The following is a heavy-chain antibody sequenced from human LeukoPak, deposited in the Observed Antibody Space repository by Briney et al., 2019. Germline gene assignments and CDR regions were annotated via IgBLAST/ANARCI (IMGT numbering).Heavy chain of an antibody. CDR3: AREGGIAAAGTNY. D-gene: IGHD6-13*01. Sequence: GGSLRLSCAASGFTFSRYWMSWVRQAPGKGLEWVANIKQDGSDKYYVDSVKGRFTISRDNAKNSLYLQMNSLRAEDTAVYYCAREGGIAAAGTNYWGQGTPVTVSS. CDR2: IKQDGSDK. J-gene: IGHJ4*02. V-gene: IGHV3-7*03. CDR1: GFTFSRYW.